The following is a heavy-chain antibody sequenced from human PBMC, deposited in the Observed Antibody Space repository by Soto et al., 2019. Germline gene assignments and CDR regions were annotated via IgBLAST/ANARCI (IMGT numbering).Heavy chain of an antibody. CDR3: ARGTAAVADDDAFDI. J-gene: IGHJ3*02. V-gene: IGHV1-8*01. D-gene: IGHD6-13*01. Sequence: GASVKVSCKAYGYTFTSYDINWVRQATGQGLEWMGWMNPNSCNTGYAQKFQGRVTMTRNTSISTAYMELSSLRSEDTAVYYCARGTAAVADDDAFDIWGQGTMVTVSS. CDR1: GYTFTSYD. CDR2: MNPNSCNT.